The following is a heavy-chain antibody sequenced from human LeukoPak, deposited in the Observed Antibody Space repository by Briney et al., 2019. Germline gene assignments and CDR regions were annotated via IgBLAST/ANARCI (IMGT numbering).Heavy chain of an antibody. CDR3: ARHSVQVAVAFDY. J-gene: IGHJ4*02. D-gene: IGHD6-19*01. CDR2: IYYSGST. V-gene: IGHV4-59*08. Sequence: SSETLSLTCTVSGGSISSYYWSWIRQPPGKGLEWIGYIYYSGSTNYNPSLKSRVTISVDTSKNQFSLKLSSVTAADTAVYYCARHSVQVAVAFDYWGQGTLVTVSS. CDR1: GGSISSYY.